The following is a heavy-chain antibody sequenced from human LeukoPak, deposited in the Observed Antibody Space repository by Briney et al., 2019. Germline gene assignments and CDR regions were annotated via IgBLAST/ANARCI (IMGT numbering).Heavy chain of an antibody. J-gene: IGHJ4*02. V-gene: IGHV1-69*06. CDR3: ARTNRYFDWLLFFDY. D-gene: IGHD3-9*01. CDR1: GGTFTSYA. Sequence: SVKVSCMASGGTFTSYAISWVRQAPGQGLEWMGGIIPIFGTANYAQKFQGRVTITADKSTSTAYMELSSLRSEDTAVYYCARTNRYFDWLLFFDYWGQGTLVTVSS. CDR2: IIPIFGTA.